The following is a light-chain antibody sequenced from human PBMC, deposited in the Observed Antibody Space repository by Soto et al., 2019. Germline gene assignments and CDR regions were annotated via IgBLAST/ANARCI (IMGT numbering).Light chain of an antibody. Sequence: IQLTQSPSSLSASVGDRVTITCRASQGISSYLAWYQQKPGKAPKLLIYAASALHSGVPSRFSGSGSGTDFTLTISSLQPEDFAIYFCQRLKNYPITFGQGTRLEIK. CDR1: QGISSY. CDR2: AAS. J-gene: IGKJ5*01. V-gene: IGKV1-9*01. CDR3: QRLKNYPIT.